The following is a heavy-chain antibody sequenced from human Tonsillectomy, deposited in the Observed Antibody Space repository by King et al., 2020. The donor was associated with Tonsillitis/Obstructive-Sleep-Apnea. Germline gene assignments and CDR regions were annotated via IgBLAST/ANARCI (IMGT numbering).Heavy chain of an antibody. CDR3: ARSMIRGVITNWFDP. CDR2: IPDSGST. D-gene: IGHD3-10*01. CDR1: GGSISNDGYY. V-gene: IGHV4-31*03. Sequence: VQLQESGPGLVKPSQTLSLTCTVSGGSISNDGYYWTWIRQHPGKGLEWIGYIPDSGSTYYNPSLKSRVTFSVDTSKNQISLKLTSVTAADTAVYYCARSMIRGVITNWFDPWGQGTLVTVSS. J-gene: IGHJ5*02.